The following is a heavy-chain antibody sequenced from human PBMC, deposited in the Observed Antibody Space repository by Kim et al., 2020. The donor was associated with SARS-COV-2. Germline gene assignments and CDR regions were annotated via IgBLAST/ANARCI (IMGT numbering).Heavy chain of an antibody. J-gene: IGHJ4*02. D-gene: IGHD6-13*01. CDR3: AKGEVVAAAGNYFDY. V-gene: IGHV3-33*06. CDR2: IWYDGSNK. Sequence: GGSLRLSCAASGFTFSSYGMHWVRQAPGKGLEWVAVIWYDGSNKYYADSVKGRFTISRDNSKNTLYLQMNSLRAEDTAVYYCAKGEVVAAAGNYFDYWGQGTLVTVSS. CDR1: GFTFSSYG.